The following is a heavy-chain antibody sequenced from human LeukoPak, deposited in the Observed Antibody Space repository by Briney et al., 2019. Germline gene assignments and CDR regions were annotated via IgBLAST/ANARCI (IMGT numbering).Heavy chain of an antibody. CDR3: ARGGGYSSSWYSPCDY. J-gene: IGHJ4*02. Sequence: SEPLSLTCAVYGGSFSGYYWSWIRQPPGKGLEWIGEINHSGSTNYNPSLKSRVTISVDTSKNQFSLKLSSVTAADTAVYYCARGGGYSSSWYSPCDYWGQGTLVTVSS. CDR2: INHSGST. CDR1: GGSFSGYY. V-gene: IGHV4-34*01. D-gene: IGHD6-13*01.